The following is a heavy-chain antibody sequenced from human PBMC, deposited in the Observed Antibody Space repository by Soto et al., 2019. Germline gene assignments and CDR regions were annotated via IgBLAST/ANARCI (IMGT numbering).Heavy chain of an antibody. CDR1: GDTFTGYY. V-gene: IGHV1-46*01. J-gene: IGHJ4*02. CDR2: INPSGDT. D-gene: IGHD2-15*01. Sequence: QVQLVQSGAEVKKPGASVKISCKASGDTFTGYYMHWVRQAPGQGLEWMGIINPSGDTSYAQKFQGRVTMTGDTSTSTVYMELSSLRSEDTAVYYCARVYCSGGGCYGIDYWGQGTLVTVSS. CDR3: ARVYCSGGGCYGIDY.